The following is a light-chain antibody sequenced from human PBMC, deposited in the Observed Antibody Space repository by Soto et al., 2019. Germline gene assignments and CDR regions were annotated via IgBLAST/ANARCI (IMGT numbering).Light chain of an antibody. J-gene: IGKJ2*01. CDR3: QQSYSSPYT. CDR2: ATS. CDR1: QDINTY. Sequence: DIQMTQSPSSLSAAVGDRVTITCRASQDINTYLNWYRQTPGKAPNLLIFATSTLHSGVPSRFSGSRTGTDFSLTTSSLQPEDFATYYCQQSYSSPYTFGQGTKLEF. V-gene: IGKV1-39*01.